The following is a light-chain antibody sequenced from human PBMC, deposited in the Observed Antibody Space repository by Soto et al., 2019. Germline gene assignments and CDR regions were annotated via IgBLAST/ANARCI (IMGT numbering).Light chain of an antibody. V-gene: IGLV2-14*01. CDR3: SSYTGSSTYVV. CDR2: DVN. J-gene: IGLJ2*01. Sequence: QSALTQPASVSGSPGQSITISCTGTSSDVGGYNYVSWYQQHPGKAPKLVIYDVNNRPPGVSNRFSGSKSGNTASLTISGLQAGDEADYYCSSYTGSSTYVVFGGGTKLTVL. CDR1: SSDVGGYNY.